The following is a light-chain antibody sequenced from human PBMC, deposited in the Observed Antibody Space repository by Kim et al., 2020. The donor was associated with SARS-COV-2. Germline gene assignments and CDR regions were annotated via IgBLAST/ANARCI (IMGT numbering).Light chain of an antibody. Sequence: KTVTIPCPASSGSIAGNYVQWYQQPPGGAPPTVIYGHNQSPPGGPDRFSGSIDSSSTSASLSITGLTTEDEADYYCQSDDSTTLWVFGGGTQLTVL. J-gene: IGLJ3*02. CDR1: SGSIAGNY. V-gene: IGLV6-57*02. CDR3: QSDDSTTLWV. CDR2: GHN.